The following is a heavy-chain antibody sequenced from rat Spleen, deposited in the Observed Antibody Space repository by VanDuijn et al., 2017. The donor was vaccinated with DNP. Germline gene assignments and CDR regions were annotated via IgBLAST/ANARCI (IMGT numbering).Heavy chain of an antibody. CDR1: GFTFSNYD. D-gene: IGHD1-4*01. V-gene: IGHV5-25*01. Sequence: EVQLVESGGDLVQPGRSLKLSCAASGFTFSNYDMAWVRQAPTKGLEWVAYISTSGGSSYYRDSVKGRFTISRDNAKSTLYLQMNSLRSEDMATYYCSRHVLPLRVWDYWGQGVMVTVSS. CDR3: SRHVLPLRVWDY. J-gene: IGHJ2*01. CDR2: ISTSGGSS.